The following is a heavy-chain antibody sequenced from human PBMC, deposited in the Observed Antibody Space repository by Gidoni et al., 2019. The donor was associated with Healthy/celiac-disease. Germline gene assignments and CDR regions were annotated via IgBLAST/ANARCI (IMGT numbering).Heavy chain of an antibody. CDR1: GFTFSSYD. D-gene: IGHD6-19*01. CDR2: IGTAGDT. CDR3: ARAVASPGPIAVAGTHFDY. J-gene: IGHJ4*02. V-gene: IGHV3-13*01. Sequence: EVQLVESGGGLVQPGGSLRLSCAASGFTFSSYDMHWVRQATGKGLEWVSAIGTAGDTYYPGSVKGRFTISRENAKNSLYLQMNSLRAGDTAVYYCARAVASPGPIAVAGTHFDYWGQGTLVTVSS.